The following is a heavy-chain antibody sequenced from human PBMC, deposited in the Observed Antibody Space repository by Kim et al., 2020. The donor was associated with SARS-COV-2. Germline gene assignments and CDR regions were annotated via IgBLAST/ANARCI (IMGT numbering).Heavy chain of an antibody. V-gene: IGHV3-23*01. CDR2: GST. D-gene: IGHD6-13*01. CDR3: AKDIAAADY. Sequence: GSTYYAASVKGQFTISRDNSKNTLYLQMNSLRAEDTAVYYCAKDIAAADYWGQGTLVTVSS. J-gene: IGHJ4*02.